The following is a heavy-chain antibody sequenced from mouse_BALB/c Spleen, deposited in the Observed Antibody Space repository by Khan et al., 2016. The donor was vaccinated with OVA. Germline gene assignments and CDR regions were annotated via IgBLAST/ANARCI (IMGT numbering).Heavy chain of an antibody. V-gene: IGHV1S81*02. CDR1: GYTFTSYW. CDR3: ARIKKIVATYFDY. Sequence: QVQLQQPGAKLVKAGASVKMSCKASGYTFTSYWMHWVKQRLGQGLEWFAETNPTNGRTYYNEKFKSKATLTVDKSSSTVYMLLSGPTFEDSAVYYCARIKKIVATYFDYWGQGTTLTVSS. D-gene: IGHD1-1*01. J-gene: IGHJ2*01. CDR2: TNPTNGRT.